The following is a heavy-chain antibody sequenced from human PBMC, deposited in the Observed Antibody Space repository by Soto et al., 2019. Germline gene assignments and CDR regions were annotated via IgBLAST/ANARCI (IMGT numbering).Heavy chain of an antibody. Sequence: EVQLVGSGGGMVMPGGSLRLSCAASGFTFSDAWMTWIRQAPGKGLQCVGRIKRKIDGETTDYAAPVKGRFTISRDDSKNTLYLQMNSLKVEDTAMYYCVTDRGGGMDVWGQGTTVTVSS. V-gene: IGHV3-15*01. CDR1: GFTFSDAW. CDR3: VTDRGGGMDV. D-gene: IGHD3-10*01. J-gene: IGHJ6*01. CDR2: IKRKIDGETT.